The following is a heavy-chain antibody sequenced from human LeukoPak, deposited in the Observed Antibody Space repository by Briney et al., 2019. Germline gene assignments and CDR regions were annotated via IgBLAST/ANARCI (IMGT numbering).Heavy chain of an antibody. CDR3: ARTPIAAASHNWFDR. D-gene: IGHD6-13*01. Sequence: PGGSLRLSCAASGFTFSSYWMHWVRQAPGKGLVWVSRINSDGSSTIYADSVKGRFTISRDNAKNTLYLQMNSLRAEDMAVYYCARTPIAAASHNWFDRWGEGSMVTVSS. CDR2: INSDGSST. CDR1: GFTFSSYW. J-gene: IGHJ5*02. V-gene: IGHV3-74*01.